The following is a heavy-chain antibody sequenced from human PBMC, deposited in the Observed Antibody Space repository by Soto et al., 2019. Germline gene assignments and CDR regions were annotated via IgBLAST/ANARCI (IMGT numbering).Heavy chain of an antibody. CDR3: ASSTTGVYVFHD. CDR1: GDTFTRSV. Sequence: QVQLVQSGAEVKNPGSSVKVSCKASGDTFTRSVITWVRQVPGQRLEWMGRIIPVLGVENHAQNFQGRITLTADKSTGTAYLELSSLKPEDTAIYYCASSTTGVYVFHDWAQGTLITVSS. D-gene: IGHD1-1*01. J-gene: IGHJ4*02. V-gene: IGHV1-69*02. CDR2: IIPVLGVE.